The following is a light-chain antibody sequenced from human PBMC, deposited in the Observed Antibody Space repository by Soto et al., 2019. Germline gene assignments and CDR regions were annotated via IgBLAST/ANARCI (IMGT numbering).Light chain of an antibody. J-gene: IGLJ1*01. V-gene: IGLV2-14*01. CDR2: EVS. CDR3: DSYTTSDTYV. CDR1: SSDIGAFNY. Sequence: QSALTQPASVSGSPGQSITISCTGTSSDIGAFNYVSWYQQHPGKAPKLIIYEVSSRPSGVSTRFSGSNSGNTASLTISGLQAEDEADYFCDSYTTSDTYVFGTGTKVTVL.